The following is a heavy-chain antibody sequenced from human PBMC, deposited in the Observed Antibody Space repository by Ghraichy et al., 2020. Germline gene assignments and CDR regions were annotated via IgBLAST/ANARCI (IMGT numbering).Heavy chain of an antibody. CDR1: GGSISSSSYY. V-gene: IGHV4-39*01. Sequence: SETLSLTCTVSGGSISSSSYYWGWIRQPPGKGLEWIGSIYYSGSTYYNPSLKSRVTISVATSKNQFSLKLSSVTAADTAVYYCARRRGYYVDYWGQGTLVTVSS. CDR2: IYYSGST. J-gene: IGHJ4*02. D-gene: IGHD6-25*01. CDR3: ARRRGYYVDY.